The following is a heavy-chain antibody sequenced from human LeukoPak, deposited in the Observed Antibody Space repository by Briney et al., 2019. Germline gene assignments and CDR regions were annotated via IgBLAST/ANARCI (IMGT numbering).Heavy chain of an antibody. CDR1: GYTLTNYG. CDR3: ATESIAVAGDLYYFDY. CDR2: ISAYNGNK. J-gene: IGHJ4*02. D-gene: IGHD6-19*01. Sequence: GASVKVSCKASGYTLTNYGISWVRQAPGQGLEWMGWISAYNGNKKYAQKFQGRVTMTEDTSTDTAYMELSSLRSEDTAVYYCATESIAVAGDLYYFDYWGQGTLVTVSS. V-gene: IGHV1-18*01.